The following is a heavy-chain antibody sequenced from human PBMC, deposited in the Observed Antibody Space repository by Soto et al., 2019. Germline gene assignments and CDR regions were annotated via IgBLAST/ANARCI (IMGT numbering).Heavy chain of an antibody. CDR3: ASHMYSSSYSAFDI. J-gene: IGHJ3*02. CDR1: GYTFTSYG. D-gene: IGHD6-13*01. V-gene: IGHV1-18*04. Sequence: ASVKVSCKASGYTFTSYGISWVRQAPGQGLEWMGWISAYNGNTNYAQKLQGRVTMTTDTSTSTAYMELRSLRSDDTAVYYCASHMYSSSYSAFDIWGQGTMVTVSS. CDR2: ISAYNGNT.